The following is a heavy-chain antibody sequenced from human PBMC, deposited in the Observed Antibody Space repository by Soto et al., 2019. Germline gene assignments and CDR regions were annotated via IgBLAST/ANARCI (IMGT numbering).Heavy chain of an antibody. Sequence: SQTLSLTCAISGDSVSSNSAAWNWIRQSPSRGLEWLGRTYYRSKWYNDYAVSVKSRITIDPDTAKNQFSLQLNSVTPEDTAVYYCARDFPGTMIVVDGAFDIWGQGTMVTVSS. CDR2: TYYRSKWYN. CDR3: ARDFPGTMIVVDGAFDI. CDR1: GDSVSSNSAA. D-gene: IGHD3-22*01. J-gene: IGHJ3*02. V-gene: IGHV6-1*01.